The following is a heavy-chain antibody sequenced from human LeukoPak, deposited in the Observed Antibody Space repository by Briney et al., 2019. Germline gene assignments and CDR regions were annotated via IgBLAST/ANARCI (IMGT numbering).Heavy chain of an antibody. CDR2: MNPNSGNT. D-gene: IGHD1-26*01. Sequence: ASVKLSCKASGYTFTNYDINWLRQATGQPLEWMGWMNPNSGNTGYAQKFQARVTMTRNTSISTAYMELSRLRSEDTALYYCARDIAGATKGGWFDTWGQGTPVTVSS. J-gene: IGHJ5*02. CDR1: GYTFTNYD. CDR3: ARDIAGATKGGWFDT. V-gene: IGHV1-8*01.